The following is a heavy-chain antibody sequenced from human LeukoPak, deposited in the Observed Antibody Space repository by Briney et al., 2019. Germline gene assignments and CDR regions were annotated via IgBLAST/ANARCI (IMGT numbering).Heavy chain of an antibody. J-gene: IGHJ4*02. CDR2: ISSSSSYT. Sequence: GGSLRLSCAASGFTFSLYYMSWIRQAPGKGLEWVSYISSSSSYTNYADSVKGRFTISRDNAKNSLYLQMNSLIAEDTAVYYCARYYYDSSGYLDYWGQGTLVTVSS. CDR1: GFTFSLYY. V-gene: IGHV3-11*06. D-gene: IGHD3-22*01. CDR3: ARYYYDSSGYLDY.